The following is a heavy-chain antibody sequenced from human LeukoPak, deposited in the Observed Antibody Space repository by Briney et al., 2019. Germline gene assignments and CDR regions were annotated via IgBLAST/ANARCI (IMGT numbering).Heavy chain of an antibody. V-gene: IGHV3-7*01. Sequence: GGSLRLSCAASGFTVSSNYMSWVRQAPGKGLEWVANIKQDGSEKYYVDSVKGRFTISRDNAKNSLYLQMNSLRAEDTAVYYCARDFSTYYYDSSGYKHFDYWGQGTLVTVSS. CDR2: IKQDGSEK. J-gene: IGHJ4*02. D-gene: IGHD3-22*01. CDR1: GFTVSSNY. CDR3: ARDFSTYYYDSSGYKHFDY.